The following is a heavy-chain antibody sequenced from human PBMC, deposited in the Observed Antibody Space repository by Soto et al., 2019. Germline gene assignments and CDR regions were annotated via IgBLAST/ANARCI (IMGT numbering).Heavy chain of an antibody. Sequence: SETLSFTCAVSGASISGSYYYWAWLRQSPGKGPEWIGSVFYTGFTSYNPSLESRVSVSVDTSKSQFSLKLSAVTAADTAVYYCATSQKGYNWNYFDHWGQGALVTVSS. V-gene: IGHV4-39*01. J-gene: IGHJ4*02. CDR2: VFYTGFT. CDR3: ATSQKGYNWNYFDH. CDR1: GASISGSYYY. D-gene: IGHD1-20*01.